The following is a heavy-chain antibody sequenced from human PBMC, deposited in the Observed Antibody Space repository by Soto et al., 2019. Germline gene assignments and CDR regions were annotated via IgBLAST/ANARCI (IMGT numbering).Heavy chain of an antibody. D-gene: IGHD2-15*01. J-gene: IGHJ6*02. CDR2: INHSGST. CDR3: ARCRVTPGDYYGMDV. Sequence: ETLSLTCAVYGGSFSGYYWSWIRQPPGKGLEWIGEINHSGSTNYNPSLKSRVTISVDTSKNQFSLKLSSVTAADTAVYYCARCRVTPGDYYGMDVWGQGTTVTVSS. V-gene: IGHV4-34*01. CDR1: GGSFSGYY.